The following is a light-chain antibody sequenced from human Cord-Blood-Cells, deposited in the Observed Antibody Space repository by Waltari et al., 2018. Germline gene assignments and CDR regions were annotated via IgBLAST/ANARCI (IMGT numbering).Light chain of an antibody. J-gene: IGLJ2*01. Sequence: QSALTQPASVSGSPGQSITLSCPGTSSAVGSYNRVSWYQLHPGKAPKLMIYEGSKRPSGVSNRFSGSKSGNTASMTISELQAEDEADYYCCSYAGSSTLVFGGGTKLTVL. CDR3: CSYAGSSTLV. V-gene: IGLV2-23*01. CDR2: EGS. CDR1: SSAVGSYNR.